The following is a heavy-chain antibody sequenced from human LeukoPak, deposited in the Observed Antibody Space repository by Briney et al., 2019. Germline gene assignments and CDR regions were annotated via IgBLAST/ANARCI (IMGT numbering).Heavy chain of an antibody. D-gene: IGHD3-16*02. J-gene: IGHJ4*02. Sequence: GGPLRLSCAASGFTFSSYSMNWVRQAPGKGLEWVSSISSSSSYIYYADSVKGRFTISRDNAKNSLYLQMNSLRAEDTAVYYCAREDRVDSYYDYVWGSYRYYFDYWGQGTLVTVSS. CDR2: ISSSSSYI. V-gene: IGHV3-21*01. CDR3: AREDRVDSYYDYVWGSYRYYFDY. CDR1: GFTFSSYS.